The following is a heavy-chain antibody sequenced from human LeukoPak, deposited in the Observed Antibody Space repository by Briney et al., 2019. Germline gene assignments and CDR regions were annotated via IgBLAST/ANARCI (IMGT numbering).Heavy chain of an antibody. CDR3: ARPSGYSSGWYSHAGDY. V-gene: IGHV1-2*02. D-gene: IGHD6-19*01. CDR1: GYTFTGYY. J-gene: IGHJ4*02. Sequence: ASVKVSCKASGYTFTGYYMHWVRQAPGQGLEWMGWINPNSGGTNYAQKFQGRVTMTRDTSISTAYMELSRLRSDDTAVYYCARPSGYSSGWYSHAGDYWGQGTLVTVSS. CDR2: INPNSGGT.